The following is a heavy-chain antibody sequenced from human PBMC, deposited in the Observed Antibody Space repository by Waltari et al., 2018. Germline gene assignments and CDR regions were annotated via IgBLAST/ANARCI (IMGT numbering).Heavy chain of an antibody. V-gene: IGHV3-30*02. D-gene: IGHD5-12*01. J-gene: IGHJ3*02. CDR1: GFTFSSYG. CDR3: AKGDHRVATIFSFDI. CDR2: IRYEESNK. Sequence: QVQLVESGGGVVQPGGSLRLSCAASGFTFSSYGMHWVRQAPGKGLEWVAFIRYEESNKYYADSVKGRFTISRDNSKNTLYLQMNSLRAEDTAVYYCAKGDHRVATIFSFDIWGQGTMVTVSS.